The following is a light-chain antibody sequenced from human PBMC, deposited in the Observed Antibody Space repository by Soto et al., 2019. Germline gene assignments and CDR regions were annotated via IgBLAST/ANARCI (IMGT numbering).Light chain of an antibody. Sequence: QSALPQPASVSGSPGQSITISCTGTSSDVGGYTHVSWYQQHPGKAPQLMIYDVTDRPSGVSNRFSGSKSGNTDSLAISGLQGEAEADYYCKSYPSTNTLVFGGGTKVTVL. J-gene: IGLJ2*01. CDR1: SSDVGGYTH. V-gene: IGLV2-14*03. CDR2: DVT. CDR3: KSYPSTNTLV.